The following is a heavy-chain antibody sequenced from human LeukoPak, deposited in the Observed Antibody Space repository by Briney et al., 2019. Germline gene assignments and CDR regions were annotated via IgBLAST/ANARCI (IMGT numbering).Heavy chain of an antibody. J-gene: IGHJ6*03. Sequence: GGSLRLSCAASGFTFDDYAMHWVRQAPGKGLEWVSGISWNSGSIGYADSVKGRFTISRDNAKNSLYLQMNSLRAEDTALYYCAKTTHDFWSGYRDPYYMDVWGKGTMVTVSS. CDR3: AKTTHDFWSGYRDPYYMDV. CDR1: GFTFDDYA. D-gene: IGHD3-3*01. V-gene: IGHV3-9*01. CDR2: ISWNSGSI.